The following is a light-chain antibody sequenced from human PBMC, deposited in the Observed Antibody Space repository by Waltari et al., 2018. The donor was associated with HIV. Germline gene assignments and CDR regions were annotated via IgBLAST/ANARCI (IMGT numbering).Light chain of an antibody. CDR3: QQRSDSPPST. CDR2: DAI. CDR1: QSVGTY. J-gene: IGKJ4*01. V-gene: IGKV3-11*01. Sequence: EIVLTQSPATLSLSPGETATLSCRASQSVGTYLAWYQQKPGRAPSLLIYDAINRATGIPARFSGSGSGTDFTLTISSLEPEDFAVYYCQQRSDSPPSTFGGGTKVEI.